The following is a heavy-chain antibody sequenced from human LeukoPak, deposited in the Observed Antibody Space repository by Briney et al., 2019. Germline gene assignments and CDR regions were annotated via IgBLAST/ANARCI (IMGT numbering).Heavy chain of an antibody. V-gene: IGHV3-23*01. Sequence: GGSLRLSCAASGFTFSGFAMSWVRRTPGKGLERVSGISGSGDNALYVDSVKGRFTISRDNSKNTLYLEMNSLRAEDTAIYYCAKMKGHPLPKYYMDVWGQGTTVTVSS. CDR3: AKMKGHPLPKYYMDV. D-gene: IGHD1-26*01. J-gene: IGHJ6*01. CDR2: ISGSGDNA. CDR1: GFTFSGFA.